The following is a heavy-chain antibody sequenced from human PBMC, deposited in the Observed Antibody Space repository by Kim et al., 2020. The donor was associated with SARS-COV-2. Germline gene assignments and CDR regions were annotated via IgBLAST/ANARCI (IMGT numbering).Heavy chain of an antibody. CDR1: GYTFTSYY. D-gene: IGHD3-10*01. V-gene: IGHV1-46*01. CDR3: ARNYGSGSYSDYYYYGMDV. J-gene: IGHJ6*02. CDR2: INPSGGST. Sequence: ASVKVSCKASGYTFTSYYMHWVRQAPGQGLEWMGIINPSGGSTSYAQKFQGRVTMTRDTSTSTVYMELSSLRSEDTAVYYCARNYGSGSYSDYYYYGMDVWGQGTTVTVSS.